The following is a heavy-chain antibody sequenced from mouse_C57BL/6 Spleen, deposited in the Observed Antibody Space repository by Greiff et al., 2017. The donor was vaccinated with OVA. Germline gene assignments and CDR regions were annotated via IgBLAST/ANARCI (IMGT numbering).Heavy chain of an antibody. CDR1: GFSLTSYG. CDR3: AKNGGTGTYYAMDY. Sequence: VQLQQSGPGLVQPSQSLSITCTVSGFSLTSYGVHWVRQSPGKGLEWLGVIWRGGSTDYNAAFMSRLSITKDNSKSQVFFKMNSLQADDTAIYYCAKNGGTGTYYAMDYWGQGTSVTVSS. V-gene: IGHV2-5*01. CDR2: IWRGGST. J-gene: IGHJ4*01. D-gene: IGHD4-1*01.